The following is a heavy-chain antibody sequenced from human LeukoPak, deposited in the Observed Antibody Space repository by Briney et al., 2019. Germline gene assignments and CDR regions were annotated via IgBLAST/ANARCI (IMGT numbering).Heavy chain of an antibody. Sequence: SETLCLTCTVSGGSISSYYWSWIRQPPGKGLEWIAYIYYSGSTNYNPSLKSRVTISVDTSKNQFSLKLSSVTAADTAVYYCARQKQWFEFDDWGQGTLVTVSS. CDR2: IYYSGST. CDR3: ARQKQWFEFDD. V-gene: IGHV4-59*08. J-gene: IGHJ5*02. CDR1: GGSISSYY. D-gene: IGHD6-19*01.